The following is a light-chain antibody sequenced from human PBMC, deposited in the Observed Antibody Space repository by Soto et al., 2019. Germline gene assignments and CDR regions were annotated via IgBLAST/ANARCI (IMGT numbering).Light chain of an antibody. J-gene: IGKJ4*01. V-gene: IGKV1-39*01. CDR1: QNIDNY. CDR3: QESYISPAVS. Sequence: DIQMTQSPSSLSASLGDRVTITCRASQNIDNYLNWYQQKPGKAPKLLIYATSTLQSGVPSRFSVSGSGTEFTLTISSLQAEDFATYFCQESYISPAVSFGGGTKVETK. CDR2: ATS.